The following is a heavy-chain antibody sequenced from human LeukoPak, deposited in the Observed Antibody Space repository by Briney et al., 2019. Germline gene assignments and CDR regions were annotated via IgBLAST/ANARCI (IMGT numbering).Heavy chain of an antibody. Sequence: ASVKVSCKASGYTFTGYYMHWVRQAPGQGLEWMERINPNSGGTNYAQKFQGRVTMTRDTSISTAYMELSRLRSDDTAVYYCARTSPTVTTMEDWGQGTLVTVSS. D-gene: IGHD4-17*01. J-gene: IGHJ4*02. CDR2: INPNSGGT. V-gene: IGHV1-2*06. CDR3: ARTSPTVTTMED. CDR1: GYTFTGYY.